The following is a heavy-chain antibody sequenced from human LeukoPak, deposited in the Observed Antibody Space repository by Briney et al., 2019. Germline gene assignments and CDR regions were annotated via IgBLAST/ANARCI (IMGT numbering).Heavy chain of an antibody. CDR2: VKEDGSEE. CDR3: ARLGYCSSGSCFYGMDV. V-gene: IGHV3-7*05. J-gene: IGHJ6*02. Sequence: PGGSLRLSCAASGFTFRSYWMSWVRQAPGKGLEWVASVKEDGSEEYSVESVKGRFTISRDNAKNSLYLQMNSLRAEDTAVYYCARLGYCSSGSCFYGMDVWGRGTTVTVSS. D-gene: IGHD2-15*01. CDR1: GFTFRSYW.